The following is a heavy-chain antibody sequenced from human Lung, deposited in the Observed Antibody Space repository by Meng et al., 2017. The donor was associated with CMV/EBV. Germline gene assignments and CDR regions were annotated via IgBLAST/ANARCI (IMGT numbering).Heavy chain of an antibody. CDR3: ARDSSTGFYYFDY. V-gene: IGHV3-30*02. D-gene: IGHD6-19*01. CDR2: IRYDGSNE. Sequence: GGSLRLXXATSGFTFSSFGMNWVRQAPGKGLEWVALIRYDGSNEYYADSVRGRFTISRDISKNTLYLEMNSLRLDDTAVYYCARDSSTGFYYFDYWGQGTXVTVSS. J-gene: IGHJ4*02. CDR1: GFTFSSFG.